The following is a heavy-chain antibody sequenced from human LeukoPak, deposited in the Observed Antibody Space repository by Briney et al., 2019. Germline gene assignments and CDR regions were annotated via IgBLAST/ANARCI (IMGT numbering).Heavy chain of an antibody. CDR3: TRHLPADGYYYDSSGTFDY. Sequence: GGSLRLSCAASGFTFSSYAMHWVRQASGKGLEWVGRIRSKANSYATAYAASVKGRFTISRDDSKNTAYLQMNSLKTEDTAVYYCTRHLPADGYYYDSSGTFDYWGQGTLVTVSS. J-gene: IGHJ4*02. D-gene: IGHD3-22*01. CDR2: IRSKANSYAT. V-gene: IGHV3-73*01. CDR1: GFTFSSYA.